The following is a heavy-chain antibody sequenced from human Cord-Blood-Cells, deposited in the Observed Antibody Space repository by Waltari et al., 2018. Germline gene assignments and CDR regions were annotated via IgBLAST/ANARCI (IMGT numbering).Heavy chain of an antibody. CDR3: ARALTVTTAFDI. Sequence: QVQLVQSGAEVKKPGASLQLSCKASGYTCTGSYMHSVRQAPGQGLEWIGRINPNSGGTNYAQKFQGRVTMTRDTSISTAYMELSRLRSDDTAVYYCARALTVTTAFDIWGQGTMVTVSS. J-gene: IGHJ3*02. CDR1: GYTCTGSY. D-gene: IGHD4-4*01. CDR2: INPNSGGT. V-gene: IGHV1-2*06.